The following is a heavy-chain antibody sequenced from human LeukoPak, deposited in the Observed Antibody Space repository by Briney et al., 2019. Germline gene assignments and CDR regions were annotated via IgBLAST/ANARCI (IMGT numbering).Heavy chain of an antibody. CDR3: AILSSIAARNLLDY. CDR1: GYTFTGYY. V-gene: IGHV1-2*02. Sequence: ASVKVSCKASGYTFTGYYMHWVRQAPGQGLEWMGWINPNCGGTNYAQKFQGRVTMTRDTSISTAYMELSRLRSDDTAVYYCAILSSIAARNLLDYWGQGTLVTVSS. J-gene: IGHJ4*02. CDR2: INPNCGGT. D-gene: IGHD6-6*01.